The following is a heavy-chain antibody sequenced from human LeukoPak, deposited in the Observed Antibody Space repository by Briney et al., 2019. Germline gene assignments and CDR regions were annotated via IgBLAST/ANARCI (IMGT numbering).Heavy chain of an antibody. V-gene: IGHV3-48*03. D-gene: IGHD5-18*01. CDR2: ISSSGSTI. Sequence: GGSLRLSCAASGFTFSSYEMNWVRQAPRKGLEWVSYISSSGSTIYYADSVKGRFTISRDNAKNSPYLQMNSLRAEDTAVYYCARDGVFGGYSYADYWGQGTLVTVSS. CDR1: GFTFSSYE. J-gene: IGHJ4*02. CDR3: ARDGVFGGYSYADY.